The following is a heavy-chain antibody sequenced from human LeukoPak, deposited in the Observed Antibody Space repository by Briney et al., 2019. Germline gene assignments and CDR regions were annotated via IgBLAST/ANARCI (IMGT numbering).Heavy chain of an antibody. V-gene: IGHV4-61*01. J-gene: IGHJ4*02. CDR2: IYYSGST. Sequence: SETLSLTCTVSGGSVGSGSYYWSWIRQPPGKGLEWIGYIYYSGSTNYNPSLKSRVTISGDTSKNQFSLKLSSVTAADTAVYYCARVGWYGGLTEFDYWGQGTLVTVSS. CDR1: GGSVGSGSYY. D-gene: IGHD3-10*01. CDR3: ARVGWYGGLTEFDY.